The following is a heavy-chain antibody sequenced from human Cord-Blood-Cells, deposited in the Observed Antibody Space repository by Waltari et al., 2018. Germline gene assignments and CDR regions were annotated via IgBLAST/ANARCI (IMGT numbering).Heavy chain of an antibody. J-gene: IGHJ4*02. CDR3: ARGGSNWAAFDY. D-gene: IGHD7-27*01. Sequence: QVQLVQSGAEVKKPGSSVKVSCKASGGPFSRYVISWVRQAPGQGLEWMGGIIPIFGTANYAQKFQGRVTITADESTSTAYMELSSLRSEDTAVYYCARGGSNWAAFDYWGQGTLVTVSS. CDR2: IIPIFGTA. V-gene: IGHV1-69*12. CDR1: GGPFSRYV.